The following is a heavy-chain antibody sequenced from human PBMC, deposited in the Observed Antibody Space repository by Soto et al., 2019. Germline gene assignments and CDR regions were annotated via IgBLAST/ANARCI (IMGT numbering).Heavy chain of an antibody. Sequence: QVQLVQSGAEVKKPGASVKVSCKASGYTFTSYDISWVRQAPGQGLEWMGWISAYNGNTNYAQKLQGRVNMTTDTATSTDDMELRSLRADDTAVYYCVRESGAIAAAGTDYFDYWGQGTLVTVSS. CDR3: VRESGAIAAAGTDYFDY. V-gene: IGHV1-18*01. D-gene: IGHD6-13*01. CDR1: GYTFTSYD. J-gene: IGHJ4*02. CDR2: ISAYNGNT.